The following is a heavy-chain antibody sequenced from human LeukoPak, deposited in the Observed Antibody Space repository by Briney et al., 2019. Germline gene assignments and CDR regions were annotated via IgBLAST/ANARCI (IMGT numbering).Heavy chain of an antibody. Sequence: SETLSLTCTVSGGSISSFYWSWIRQPPGKGLEWIGYIYYSGSTNYNPSLKSRVTISVDTSKNQFSLKLSSVTAADTAVYYCARGGVFFNYWGQGTLVTVSS. CDR3: ARGGVFFNY. J-gene: IGHJ4*02. CDR1: GGSISSFY. D-gene: IGHD3-10*01. CDR2: IYYSGST. V-gene: IGHV4-59*01.